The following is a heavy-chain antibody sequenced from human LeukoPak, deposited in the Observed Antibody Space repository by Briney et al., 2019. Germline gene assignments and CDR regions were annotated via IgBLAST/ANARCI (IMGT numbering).Heavy chain of an antibody. CDR3: ARAKWLGDFDY. CDR1: GGSFSGYY. J-gene: IGHJ4*02. V-gene: IGHV4-34*01. D-gene: IGHD6-19*01. CDR2: INHSGST. Sequence: PSETLSLTCAVYGGSFSGYYWSWIRQPPGKGLEWIGEINHSGSTNYNPSLKSRVTISVDTSKNQFSLKLSSVTAADTAVYYCARAKWLGDFDYWGQGTLVTVSS.